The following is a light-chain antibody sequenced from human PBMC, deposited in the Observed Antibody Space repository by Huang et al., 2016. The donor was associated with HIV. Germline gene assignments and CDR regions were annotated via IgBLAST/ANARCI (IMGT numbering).Light chain of an antibody. CDR3: QQSYNIPRT. CDR2: GAS. V-gene: IGKV1-39*01. CDR1: LIINKD. Sequence: DIQMTQAQPSLSAAVGDRVIITCRASLIINKDLNWYQQLPGWAPKLVIAGASSLQGGVSSRFSGSGSGTDFTLTIRDLQPEDTATYHCQQSYNIPRTFGQGTLLEI. J-gene: IGKJ2*01.